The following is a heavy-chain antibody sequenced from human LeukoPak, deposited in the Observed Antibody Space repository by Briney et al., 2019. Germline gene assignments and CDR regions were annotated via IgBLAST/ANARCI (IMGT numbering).Heavy chain of an antibody. Sequence: GGSLRLSCAASGFTFSDYYMSWIRQAPGKGLEWVSYISNSGNTIYYADSVKGRFTISRDNAKNSLYLQMDSLRAEDTAVYYCARGEDHYDSTLDYYYYMDVWGKGTTVTVSS. CDR1: GFTFSDYY. CDR2: ISNSGNTI. D-gene: IGHD3-22*01. J-gene: IGHJ6*03. V-gene: IGHV3-11*04. CDR3: ARGEDHYDSTLDYYYYMDV.